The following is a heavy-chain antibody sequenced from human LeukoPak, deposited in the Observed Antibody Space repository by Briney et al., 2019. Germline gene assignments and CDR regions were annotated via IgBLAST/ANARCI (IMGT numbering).Heavy chain of an antibody. J-gene: IGHJ5*02. CDR1: GFTFDDYA. CDR3: AKDSGITIFGVVTFDP. D-gene: IGHD3-3*01. Sequence: GRSLRLSCAASGFTFDDYAMHWVWQAPGKGLEWVSGISWNSGSIGYADSVKGRFTISRDNAKNSLYLQMNSLRAEDTALYYCAKDSGITIFGVVTFDPWGQGTLVTVSS. CDR2: ISWNSGSI. V-gene: IGHV3-9*01.